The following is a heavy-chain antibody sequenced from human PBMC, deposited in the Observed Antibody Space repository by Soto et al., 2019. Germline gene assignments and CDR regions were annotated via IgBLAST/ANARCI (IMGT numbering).Heavy chain of an antibody. CDR1: GYTLTKYG. V-gene: IGHV1-24*01. Sequence: AAVKVSCKICGYTLTKYGIHWVRQAPGKGLEWMGWFNPEHGEAIYAQKCHGRVTVTDDTVTDTAYMELSGLKSDDTAGYYCATPTAWQVAMVTNRIFACWGQGTLVTAS. CDR2: FNPEHGEA. J-gene: IGHJ4*02. CDR3: ATPTAWQVAMVTNRIFAC. D-gene: IGHD5-18*01.